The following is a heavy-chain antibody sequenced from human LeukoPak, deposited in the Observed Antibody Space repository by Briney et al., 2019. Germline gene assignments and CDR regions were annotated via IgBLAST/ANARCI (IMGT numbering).Heavy chain of an antibody. D-gene: IGHD6-13*01. CDR1: GFTFSNYA. CDR3: AKAHSISWPYAFDS. CDR2: ISGNGGRT. J-gene: IGHJ4*02. V-gene: IGHV3-23*01. Sequence: PGGSLRFSCAASGFTFSNYAMAWVRQAPGKGLEWVSAISGNGGRTYSADSVQGRFTISRDNSKNTVYLQMDNLRAEDSAMYYCAKAHSISWPYAFDSWGQGTLVTVSS.